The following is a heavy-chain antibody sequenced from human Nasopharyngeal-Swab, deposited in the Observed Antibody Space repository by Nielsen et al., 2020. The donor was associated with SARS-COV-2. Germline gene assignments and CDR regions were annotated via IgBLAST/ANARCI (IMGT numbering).Heavy chain of an antibody. V-gene: IGHV3-21*01. CDR1: GFTFSSYS. CDR3: AREAGDAFDI. J-gene: IGHJ3*02. Sequence: GGSLRFSCAASGFTFSSYSMNWVRQAPGKGLEWVSSISSSSSYIYYADSVKGRFTISRDNAKNSLYLQMNSLRAEDTAVYYCAREAGDAFDIWGQGTMVTVSS. CDR2: ISSSSSYI.